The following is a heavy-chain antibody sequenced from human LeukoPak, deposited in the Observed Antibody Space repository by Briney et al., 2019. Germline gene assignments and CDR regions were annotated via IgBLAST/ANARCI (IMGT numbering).Heavy chain of an antibody. CDR1: DGSISNYF. V-gene: IGHV4-59*08. D-gene: IGHD2-8*01. J-gene: IGHJ4*01. CDR3: ARHGRMVIMSKFSTGIDQ. CDR2: IYYTGMT. Sequence: SETLSLTCTVPDGSISNYFWSWIRQPPGKGLEWIGYIYYTGMTNSNPSLKSRVTISMDTSKNQFSLNLRSVTAADTATYYCARHGRMVIMSKFSTGIDQWGQERWSPSPQ.